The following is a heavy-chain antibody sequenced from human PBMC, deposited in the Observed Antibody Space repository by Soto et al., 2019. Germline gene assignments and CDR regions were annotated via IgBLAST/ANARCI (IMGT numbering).Heavy chain of an antibody. CDR2: INHSGST. CDR3: ARVKDNSSSWFSYYSGMDV. Sequence: SETLSLTXAVCGGSFSGYYWSGIRQPTGKGLEWIGEINHSGSTNYNPSLKSRVTISVDTSKNQFSLKLSSVTAADTAVYYCARVKDNSSSWFSYYSGMDVWGQGTTVTVSS. J-gene: IGHJ6*02. CDR1: GGSFSGYY. D-gene: IGHD6-13*01. V-gene: IGHV4-34*01.